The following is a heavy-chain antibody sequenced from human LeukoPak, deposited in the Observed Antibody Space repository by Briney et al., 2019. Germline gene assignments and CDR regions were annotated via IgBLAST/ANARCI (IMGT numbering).Heavy chain of an antibody. CDR1: GYSISSSNW. D-gene: IGHD2-2*01. CDR2: IYYSGST. J-gene: IGHJ5*02. Sequence: PSDTLSLTCAVSGYSISSSNWWGWIRQPPGKGLEWIGYIYYSGSTNYNPSLKSRVTMSVDTSKNQFSLKLSSVTALDTAVYYCAASSSPKGWFDPWGQGTLVTVSS. CDR3: AASSSPKGWFDP. V-gene: IGHV4-28*06.